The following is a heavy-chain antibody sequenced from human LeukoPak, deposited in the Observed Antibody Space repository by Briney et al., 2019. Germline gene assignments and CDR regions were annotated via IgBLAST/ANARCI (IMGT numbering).Heavy chain of an antibody. D-gene: IGHD3-10*01. CDR3: ARGSPVESGRYSIYSS. Sequence: GGSLRLSCAASGFTFSSYAMRWVRQAPGKGLEWVSSTTDSGSRTYYADSVKGRFTISSDNLKNTLPLQMDSLRAADTAMYYCARGSPVESGRYSIYSSWGQGTLVTVSP. V-gene: IGHV3-23*01. CDR1: GFTFSSYA. J-gene: IGHJ5*02. CDR2: TTDSGSRT.